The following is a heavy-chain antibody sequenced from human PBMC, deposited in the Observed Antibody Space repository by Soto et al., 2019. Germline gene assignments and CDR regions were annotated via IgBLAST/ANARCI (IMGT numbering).Heavy chain of an antibody. CDR2: ISYDGSNK. CDR3: AKDIAPNRYYYYYGMDV. D-gene: IGHD3-16*02. V-gene: IGHV3-30*18. CDR1: GFTFSSYG. J-gene: IGHJ6*02. Sequence: GGSLRLSCAASGFTFSSYGMHWVRQAPGKGLEWVAVISYDGSNKYYADSVKGRFTISRDNSKNTLYLQMNSLRAEDTAVYYCAKDIAPNRYYYYYGMDVWGQGTTVTVSS.